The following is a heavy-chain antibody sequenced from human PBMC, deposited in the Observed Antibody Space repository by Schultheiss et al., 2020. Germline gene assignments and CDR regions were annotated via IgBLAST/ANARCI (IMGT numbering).Heavy chain of an antibody. CDR1: GGSISSSSYY. D-gene: IGHD6-19*01. V-gene: IGHV4-39*07. Sequence: SETLSLTCTVSGGSISSSSYYWGWIRQPPGKGLEWIGYIYYSGSTNYNPSLKSRVTISVDTSKNQFSLKLSSVTAADTAVYYCASQAVAAFRTFDYWGQGTLVTVSS. CDR2: IYYSGST. J-gene: IGHJ4*02. CDR3: ASQAVAAFRTFDY.